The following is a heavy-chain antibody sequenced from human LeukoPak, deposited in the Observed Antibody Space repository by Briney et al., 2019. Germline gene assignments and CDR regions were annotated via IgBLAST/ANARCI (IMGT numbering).Heavy chain of an antibody. Sequence: SETLSLTCTVSGGSISSYYWSWIRQPPGKGLEWIGYIYYSGSTNYNPSLKSRVTISVDTSKNQFSLKLSSVTAADTAVYYCARYVVIPSHFDYWGLGTLVTVSS. J-gene: IGHJ4*02. V-gene: IGHV4-59*01. CDR3: ARYVVIPSHFDY. CDR1: GGSISSYY. D-gene: IGHD3-16*02. CDR2: IYYSGST.